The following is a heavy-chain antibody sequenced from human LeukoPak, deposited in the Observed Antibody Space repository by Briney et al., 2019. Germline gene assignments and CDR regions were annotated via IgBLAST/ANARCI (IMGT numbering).Heavy chain of an antibody. CDR2: ISSSSSHI. Sequence: GGSLRLSCAASGFDFSTYTMNWVRQAPGKGLEWVSSISSSSSHIYYADSVKGRFTISRDNAKNSMYLQMNSLRAEDTAVYYCTRDPGRCTSTSCYPDYWGQGTLVTVSS. CDR3: TRDPGRCTSTSCYPDY. CDR1: GFDFSTYT. V-gene: IGHV3-21*01. D-gene: IGHD2-2*01. J-gene: IGHJ4*02.